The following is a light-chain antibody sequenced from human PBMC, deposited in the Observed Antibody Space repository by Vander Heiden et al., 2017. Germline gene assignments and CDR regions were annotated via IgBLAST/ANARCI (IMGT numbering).Light chain of an antibody. J-gene: IGKJ4*01. CDR2: GAS. V-gene: IGKV3-20*01. CDR3: HQDCSSPLT. CDR1: QSVGSSF. Sequence: EIVLTQSPGTLSLSPGERATLSCRASQSVGSSFLAWYQQKPGQAPRLLIYGASNRATGIPDRFTGSASGTDFTLTIRSLDPEDFAVYYCHQDCSSPLTFGGGTKVQIK.